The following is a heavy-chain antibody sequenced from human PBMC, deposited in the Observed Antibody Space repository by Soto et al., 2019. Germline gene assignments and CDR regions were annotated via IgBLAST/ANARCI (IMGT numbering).Heavy chain of an antibody. V-gene: IGHV4-30-4*01. Sequence: PSETLSLTCTVSGGSISSGDYYWSWIRHPPGKGLEWIGYIYYSGSTYYNPSLKSRVTISVDTSKNQFSLKLSSVTAADTAVYYCARVSSYSSSAYYFDYWGQGTLVTVSS. D-gene: IGHD6-6*01. CDR1: GGSISSGDYY. CDR3: ARVSSYSSSAYYFDY. J-gene: IGHJ4*02. CDR2: IYYSGST.